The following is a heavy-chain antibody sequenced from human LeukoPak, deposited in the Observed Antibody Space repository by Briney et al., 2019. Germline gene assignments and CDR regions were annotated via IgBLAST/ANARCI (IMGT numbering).Heavy chain of an antibody. CDR3: ARQSRGRTYYYYYMDV. D-gene: IGHD4-11*01. V-gene: IGHV3-23*01. Sequence: GGSLRLCCAASGFTFSSYVMSWIRQAPGKGLEWVSGISGSGYSTFYADSVKGRFTISRDNSNNTLYLQMNSLRAEDTAVYYCARQSRGRTYYYYYMDVWGKGTTVTVSS. CDR2: ISGSGYST. CDR1: GFTFSSYV. J-gene: IGHJ6*03.